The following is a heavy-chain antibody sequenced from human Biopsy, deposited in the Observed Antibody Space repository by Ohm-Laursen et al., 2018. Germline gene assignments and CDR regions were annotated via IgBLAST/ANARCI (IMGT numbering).Heavy chain of an antibody. J-gene: IGHJ6*02. V-gene: IGHV3-23*01. CDR2: ITSSGDTT. CDR3: VKDRGAAGTDYYYGMDV. Sequence: SLRLSCAASGFTFSSYAMSWVRQAPGKGLEWVSAITSSGDTTYYSDSVKGRFTISRDSSKNTLYLQMNSLRAEDTAVFYCVKDRGAAGTDYYYGMDVWGQGTTVTVSS. D-gene: IGHD3-10*01. CDR1: GFTFSSYA.